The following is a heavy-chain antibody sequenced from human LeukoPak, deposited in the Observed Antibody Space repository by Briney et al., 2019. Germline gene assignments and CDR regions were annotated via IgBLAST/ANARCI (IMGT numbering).Heavy chain of an antibody. CDR3: ARTLPYSGGWRATFDF. D-gene: IGHD6-19*01. CDR1: GDSISSHSYF. CDR2: IHYIGST. J-gene: IGHJ4*02. V-gene: IGHV4-39*01. Sequence: SETLSLTCTVSGDSISSHSYFWGWIRQPPGKGLEWIGNIHYIGSTYYNPSLKSRVTMSVDTSTNQFSLKLSSVTAADTAVYYCARTLPYSGGWRATFDFWGQGTLVTVSS.